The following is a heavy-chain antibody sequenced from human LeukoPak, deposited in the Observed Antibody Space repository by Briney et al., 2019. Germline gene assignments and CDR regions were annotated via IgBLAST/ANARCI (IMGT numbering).Heavy chain of an antibody. J-gene: IGHJ4*02. D-gene: IGHD5-12*01. V-gene: IGHV3-7*01. CDR2: IKHDGSEE. Sequence: SGGSLRLSCAASGFTFSSYSMNWVRQAPGKGLEWVANIKHDGSEESYVDSVKGRFTISRDNAKNSLYLQMNSLRAEDTAIYYCAREWDSGSSSIDYWGPGILVTVSS. CDR3: AREWDSGSSSIDY. CDR1: GFTFSSYS.